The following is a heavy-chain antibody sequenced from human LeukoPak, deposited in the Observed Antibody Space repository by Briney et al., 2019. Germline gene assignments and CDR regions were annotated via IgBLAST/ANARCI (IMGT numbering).Heavy chain of an antibody. CDR3: AKTGGPWD. Sequence: QSGGSLRLSCAASGFTVSSNFMTWVRQAPGKGLEWVSVIYRDGTTYYTDSVKGRFTISRDTSRNTLDLQMNSLRAEDTAVYYCAKTGGPWDWGQGALVTVSS. CDR2: IYRDGTT. D-gene: IGHD7-27*01. V-gene: IGHV3-53*01. J-gene: IGHJ4*02. CDR1: GFTVSSNF.